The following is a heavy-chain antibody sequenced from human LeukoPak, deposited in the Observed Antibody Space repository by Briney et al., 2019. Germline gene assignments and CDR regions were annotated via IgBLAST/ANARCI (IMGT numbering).Heavy chain of an antibody. CDR2: INPNSGGT. CDR1: GYTFTGNY. J-gene: IGHJ4*02. CDR3: VRQDCSGANCYRGLDY. V-gene: IGHV1-2*02. D-gene: IGHD2-2*02. Sequence: ASVKVSCKASGYTFTGNYMHWVRQAPGQGLEWMGWINPNSGGTNYAQKFQGRVTMTSDSSISTAYMELSSLRSDDTAVFYCVRQDCSGANCYRGLDYWGQGTLVTVSS.